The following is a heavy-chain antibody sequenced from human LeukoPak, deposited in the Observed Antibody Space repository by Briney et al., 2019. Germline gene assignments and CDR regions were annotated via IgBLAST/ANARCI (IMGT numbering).Heavy chain of an antibody. CDR3: ARVTGYMTEDYFDY. J-gene: IGHJ4*02. V-gene: IGHV4-59*01. CDR2: IYYSGST. D-gene: IGHD6-13*01. Sequence: SETLSLSCTVSGGSINSYYWSWIRQPPGKGLEWIGYIYYSGSTNYNPSLKSRVTISVDTSKNQFSLRLSSVTAADTAVYYCARVTGYMTEDYFDYWGQGTLITVSS. CDR1: GGSINSYY.